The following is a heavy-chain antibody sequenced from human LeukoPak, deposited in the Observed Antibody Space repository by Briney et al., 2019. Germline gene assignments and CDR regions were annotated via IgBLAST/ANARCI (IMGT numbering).Heavy chain of an antibody. CDR1: GGSISSSNW. D-gene: IGHD5-18*01. CDR3: ARSNTAMVPYYYYMDV. J-gene: IGHJ6*03. Sequence: SETLSLTCAVSGGSISSSNWWSWVRQPPGKGLEWIGEIYHSGSTNYNPSLKSRVTISVDKSKNQFSLKLSSVTAADTAVYYCARSNTAMVPYYYYMDVWGKGTTVTVSS. CDR2: IYHSGST. V-gene: IGHV4-4*02.